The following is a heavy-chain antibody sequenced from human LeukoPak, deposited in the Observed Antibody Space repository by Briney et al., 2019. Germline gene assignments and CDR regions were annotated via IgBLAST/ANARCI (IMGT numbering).Heavy chain of an antibody. V-gene: IGHV3-7*01. J-gene: IGHJ2*01. Sequence: GGSLRLSCVASGFSISNYWMTWVRQAPGKGLEWVANIKQDGSEKNYVDSVKGRFTSSRDNAKNSLYLQMNRLRVEDTAVYYCARGYWNFGLWGRGAQVTVSS. CDR3: ARGYWNFGL. CDR2: IKQDGSEK. CDR1: GFSISNYW.